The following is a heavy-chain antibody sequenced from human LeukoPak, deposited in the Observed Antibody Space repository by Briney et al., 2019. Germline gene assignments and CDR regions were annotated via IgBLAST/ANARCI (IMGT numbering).Heavy chain of an antibody. CDR2: IFHSGST. CDR1: GSSISSYY. CDR3: ARGDSSGSNCFDA. J-gene: IGHJ5*02. D-gene: IGHD3-22*01. Sequence: SETLSLTCTVSGSSISSYYWSWIRQPPGRGLEWIGCIFHSGSTKYNPSLKSRLTISLDTSKNQFSLKVSSVTAADTAVYYCARGDSSGSNCFDAWGQGTLVTVSS. V-gene: IGHV4-59*01.